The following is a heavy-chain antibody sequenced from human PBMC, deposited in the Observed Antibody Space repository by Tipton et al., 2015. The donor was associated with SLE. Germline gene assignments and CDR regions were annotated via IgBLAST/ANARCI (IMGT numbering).Heavy chain of an antibody. CDR3: ARGPYYDIWSGYKDPLDY. D-gene: IGHD3-3*01. V-gene: IGHV4-4*02. Sequence: GSLRLSCEGSGFIFGRHWMTWVRQAPGKGLEWVGEINHSGSTNYNPSLKSRVTTSVDTSKNQFSLKLSSVTAADTAVYYCARGPYYDIWSGYKDPLDYWGQGTLVTVSS. J-gene: IGHJ4*02. CDR1: GFIFGRHW. CDR2: INHSGST.